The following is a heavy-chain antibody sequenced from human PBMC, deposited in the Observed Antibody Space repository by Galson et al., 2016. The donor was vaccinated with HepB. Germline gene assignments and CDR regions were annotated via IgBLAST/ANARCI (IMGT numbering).Heavy chain of an antibody. CDR1: GFTVNTDY. CDR3: SKDPFQSWGS. V-gene: IGHV3-53*01. Sequence: SLRLSRAVSGFTVNTDYISIVRQAPGKGLEWLSVIYPGGDTYYTDSVRGRFIVSTDAAKRTLFFQMNSLRAEDTAVYYCSKDPFQSWGSWGLGTLVTVSS. J-gene: IGHJ5*02. D-gene: IGHD3-16*01. CDR2: IYPGGDT.